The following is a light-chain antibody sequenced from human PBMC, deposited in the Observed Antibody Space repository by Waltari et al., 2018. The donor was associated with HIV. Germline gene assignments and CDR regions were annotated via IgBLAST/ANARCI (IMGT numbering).Light chain of an antibody. V-gene: IGKV1-5*03. CDR1: QSIMQW. CDR2: KAS. Sequence: DIQMTQSSSTLSAFIGDRVTITCRASQSIMQWLAWYQQKPGKAPKLLIYKASVLESGVPSRFSGSGSGTDFTLTISSLQPVDSATYYCQQYNRTPWAFGQGTKVEIK. J-gene: IGKJ1*01. CDR3: QQYNRTPWA.